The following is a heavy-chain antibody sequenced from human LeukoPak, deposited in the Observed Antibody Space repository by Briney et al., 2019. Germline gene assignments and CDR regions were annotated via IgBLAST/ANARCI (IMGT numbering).Heavy chain of an antibody. Sequence: GASVKVSCKASGYILSSCYMHWVRQAPGQGLEWMGIINPSGGRTDYAQKFQGRVTMTRDTSTSTVYMELNSLRSEDTALYYCARTYCGGDCNNRYFDYWGQGTLVTVSS. J-gene: IGHJ4*02. V-gene: IGHV1-46*01. D-gene: IGHD2-21*02. CDR1: GYILSSCY. CDR2: INPSGGRT. CDR3: ARTYCGGDCNNRYFDY.